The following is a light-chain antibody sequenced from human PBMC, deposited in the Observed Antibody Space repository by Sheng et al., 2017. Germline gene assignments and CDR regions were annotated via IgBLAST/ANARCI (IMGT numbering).Light chain of an antibody. CDR1: QSISNN. J-gene: IGKJ4*01. Sequence: EIVMTQSPVTLSVSPGERATLSCRASQSISNNLAWYQQRPGQSPRLLIYAASTRATDIPARFSGSGSGTDFTLTISRLEPEDFAVYYCQQRSNWSFGGGTKVEV. CDR3: QQRSNWS. CDR2: AAS. V-gene: IGKV3-15*01.